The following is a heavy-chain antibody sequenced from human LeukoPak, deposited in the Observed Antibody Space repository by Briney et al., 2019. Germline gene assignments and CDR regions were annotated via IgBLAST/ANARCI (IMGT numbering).Heavy chain of an antibody. D-gene: IGHD3-3*01. V-gene: IGHV3-30*18. J-gene: IGHJ4*02. CDR1: GFTFSSYG. CDR3: AKGLDDFWSGPLDY. Sequence: PGRSLRLSCAASGFTFSSYGMHWVRQAPGKGLEWVAVISYDGSNKYYADSVKGRFTISRDNSKNTLYLQVNSLRAEDTAVYYCAKGLDDFWSGPLDYWGQGTLVTVSS. CDR2: ISYDGSNK.